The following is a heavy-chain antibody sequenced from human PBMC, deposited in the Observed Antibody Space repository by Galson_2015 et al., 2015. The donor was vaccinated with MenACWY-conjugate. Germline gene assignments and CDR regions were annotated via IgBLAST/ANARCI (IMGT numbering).Heavy chain of an antibody. CDR2: IGTGGSST. Sequence: SLRLSCAASGFTFNNYAMSWVRQAPGKGLEWVAAIGTGGSSTYYADSVRGRFTISRDNSKNTLSLQMNSLRVEDTAMYYCVKGRSPSGHSGSWFSGADAFDSW. J-gene: IGHJ3*01. V-gene: IGHV3-23*01. CDR3: VKGRSPSGHSGSWFSGADAFDS. CDR1: GFTFNNYA. D-gene: IGHD6-13*01.